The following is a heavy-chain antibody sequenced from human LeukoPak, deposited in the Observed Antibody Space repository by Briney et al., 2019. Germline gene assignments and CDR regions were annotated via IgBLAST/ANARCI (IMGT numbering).Heavy chain of an antibody. D-gene: IGHD3-9*01. CDR1: GYTFTIYY. V-gene: IGHV1-2*02. Sequence: GASVKVPCMACGYTFTIYYMHWVRQAPAQGLEGMGWINPKSCGTHYAQKFQGRVTMTRDTSISTAYIELSRQRSDDTAAYYCARRVGTYHINWFDPWGQGTLVTVSS. J-gene: IGHJ5*02. CDR3: ARRVGTYHINWFDP. CDR2: INPKSCGT.